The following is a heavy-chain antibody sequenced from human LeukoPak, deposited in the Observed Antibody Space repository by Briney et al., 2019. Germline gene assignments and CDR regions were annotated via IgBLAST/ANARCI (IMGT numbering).Heavy chain of an antibody. CDR3: AKGSPAILYYCMDV. V-gene: IGHV3-23*01. D-gene: IGHD2-21*01. CDR2: LIGTGAGT. J-gene: IGHJ6*03. Sequence: PGGSLRLSCAASGFSFSNYVMTLIGTGAGTYYADSVKGRFTISRDNSKNTLYLQKNSLRAEDTAVYYCAKGSPAILYYCMDVWGKGTTVTVSS. CDR1: GFSFSNYV.